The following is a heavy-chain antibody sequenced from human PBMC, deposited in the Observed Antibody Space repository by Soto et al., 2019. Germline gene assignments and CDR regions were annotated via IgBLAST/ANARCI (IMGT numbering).Heavy chain of an antibody. Sequence: ASVKVSCKASGYTFTSYGISWVRQAPGQGLEWMGWISAYNGNTNYAQKLQGRVTMTTDTSTSTAYMELRSLRSDDTAVYYCARERRSGSYYYYYGMDVWGQGTTVTVSS. CDR1: GYTFTSYG. CDR2: ISAYNGNT. J-gene: IGHJ6*02. D-gene: IGHD1-26*01. CDR3: ARERRSGSYYYYYGMDV. V-gene: IGHV1-18*01.